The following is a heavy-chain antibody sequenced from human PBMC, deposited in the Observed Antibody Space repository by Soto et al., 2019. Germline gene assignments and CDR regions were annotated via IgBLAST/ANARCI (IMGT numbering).Heavy chain of an antibody. V-gene: IGHV1-18*01. CDR2: INPDNGDT. J-gene: IGHJ6*03. CDR3: ARGVRVSAYPAYYVAV. CDR1: GYTFSNFG. Sequence: QVQLVQSGAEVKKPGASLKVSCKASGYTFSNFGVSWVRQAPGQGLEWIGWINPDNGDTNYGQKFQGRATMTTDTFTDPAYMEVSGLRSDDTAVYCCARGVRVSAYPAYYVAVWGVGTTFTVSS. D-gene: IGHD3-10*02.